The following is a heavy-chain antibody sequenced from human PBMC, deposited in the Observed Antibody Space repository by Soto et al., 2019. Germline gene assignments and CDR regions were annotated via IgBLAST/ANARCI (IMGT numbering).Heavy chain of an antibody. D-gene: IGHD4-17*01. J-gene: IGHJ6*03. Sequence: EVQLVESGGGLVQPGRSLRLSCAATGFTFDDYAMHWVRQAPGKGLEWVSSISWNSGDIGYADSVKGRFTISRDNAKNSLYLQMNSLRAEDTALYYCAKGNYAYYFYYMDVWGKGTTVTVSS. CDR3: AKGNYAYYFYYMDV. CDR2: ISWNSGDI. V-gene: IGHV3-9*01. CDR1: GFTFDDYA.